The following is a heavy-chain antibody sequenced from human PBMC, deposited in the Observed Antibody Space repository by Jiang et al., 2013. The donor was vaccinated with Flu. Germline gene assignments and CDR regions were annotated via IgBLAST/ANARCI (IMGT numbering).Heavy chain of an antibody. V-gene: IGHV3-33*01. CDR1: GFSFSSFG. CDR2: IWYDGSNK. J-gene: IGHJ3*02. CDR3: ARTPFYYDSDSYYSSGAFDI. D-gene: IGHD3-10*01. Sequence: VQLVESGGGVVQPGRSLRLSCEASGFSFSSFGMHWVRQAPGKGLEWVAAIWYDGSNKYYPDSMRGRFTISRDNPANTLYLQMDSLRAEDTGIYYCARTPFYYDSDSYYSSGAFDIWGQGTLV.